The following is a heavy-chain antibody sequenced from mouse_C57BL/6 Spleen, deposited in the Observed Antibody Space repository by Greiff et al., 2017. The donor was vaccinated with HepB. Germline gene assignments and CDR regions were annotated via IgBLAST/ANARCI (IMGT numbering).Heavy chain of an antibody. D-gene: IGHD1-1*01. V-gene: IGHV1-15*01. CDR1: GYTFTDYE. CDR2: IDPETGGT. J-gene: IGHJ2*01. CDR3: TRDHYGSRGYFDY. Sequence: QVQLKQSGAELVRPGASVTLSCKASGYTFTDYEMHWVKQTPVHGLEWIGAIDPETGGTAYNQKFKGKAILTADKSSSTAYMELRSLTSEESAVYYCTRDHYGSRGYFDYWGQGTTLTVSS.